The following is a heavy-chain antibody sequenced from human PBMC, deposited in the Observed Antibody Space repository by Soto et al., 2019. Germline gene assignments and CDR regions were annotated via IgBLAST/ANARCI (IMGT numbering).Heavy chain of an antibody. Sequence: GGSLRLSCTASGFTFSSYAMSWVRQAPGKXLEWVSAISGSGGSTYYADSVKGRFTISRDNSKNTLYLQMNSLRAEDTAVYYCAKDQAPSIFGVVIIGWGWFDPWGQGTLVTVSS. CDR3: AKDQAPSIFGVVIIGWGWFDP. D-gene: IGHD3-3*01. CDR2: ISGSGGST. CDR1: GFTFSSYA. V-gene: IGHV3-23*01. J-gene: IGHJ5*02.